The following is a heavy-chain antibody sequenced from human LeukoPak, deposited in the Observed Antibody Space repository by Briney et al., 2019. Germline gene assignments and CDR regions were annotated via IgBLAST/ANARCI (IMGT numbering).Heavy chain of an antibody. J-gene: IGHJ4*02. CDR1: GFTFSDYY. Sequence: GGSLRLSCAASGFTFSDYYMTWIRQAPGKGLEWVSYISPSGNTTYYTDSVKGLSTISKDNDKTPLSLQINSLRVDDTALYYCARAYTGSFSGTLQYWGRGTLVTVSS. V-gene: IGHV3-11*04. CDR3: ARAYTGSFSGTLQY. D-gene: IGHD1-26*01. CDR2: ISPSGNTT.